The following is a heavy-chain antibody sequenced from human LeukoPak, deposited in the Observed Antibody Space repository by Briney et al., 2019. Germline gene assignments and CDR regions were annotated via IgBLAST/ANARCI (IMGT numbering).Heavy chain of an antibody. CDR3: ATVSEY. D-gene: IGHD1-1*01. Sequence: GGSLRLSCTASGFTFTAYAMTWVRQAPGKGLEWVSEISGDGGTTSYADSVKGRFTVSRDNSKTTVYLQMNSLRAEDTTVYYCATVSEYWGQGTLVTVSS. CDR2: ISGDGGTT. V-gene: IGHV3-23*01. CDR1: GFTFTAYA. J-gene: IGHJ4*02.